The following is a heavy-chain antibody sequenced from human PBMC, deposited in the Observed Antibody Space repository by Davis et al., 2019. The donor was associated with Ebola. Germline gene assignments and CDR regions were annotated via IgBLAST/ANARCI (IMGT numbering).Heavy chain of an antibody. V-gene: IGHV4-34*01. CDR1: GGSLTDPY. CDR3: AKGPFVAFD. J-gene: IGHJ4*02. CDR2: ITHSGST. Sequence: SETLSLTCDVSGGSLTDPYWSWLRQAPRKGLDSLREITHSGSTDYNPSLRGRVSISVDTSKNAFSLKMTAVTAADTAMYYCAKGPFVAFDWGQGTLVTVSS. D-gene: IGHD3-3*02.